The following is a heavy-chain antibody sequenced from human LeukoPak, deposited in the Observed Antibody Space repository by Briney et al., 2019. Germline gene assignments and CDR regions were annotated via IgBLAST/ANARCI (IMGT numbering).Heavy chain of an antibody. CDR1: GGSFSGYY. D-gene: IGHD5/OR15-5a*01. CDR3: AKGLGLYYYYGMDA. V-gene: IGHV4-34*01. Sequence: SETLSLTCAVYGGSFSGYYWSWIRQPPGKGLEWIGEINHSGSTNYNPSLKSRVTISVDTSKNQFSLKLSSVTAADTAVYYCAKGLGLYYYYGMDAWGQGTTVTVSS. J-gene: IGHJ6*02. CDR2: INHSGST.